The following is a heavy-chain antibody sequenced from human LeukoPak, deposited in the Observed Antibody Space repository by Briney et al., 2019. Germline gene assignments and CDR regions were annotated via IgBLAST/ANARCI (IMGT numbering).Heavy chain of an antibody. D-gene: IGHD3-10*01. CDR3: ARDRGGVYYYYMDV. V-gene: IGHV1-2*02. J-gene: IGHJ6*03. Sequence: VSVKVSCKASGYTFTGYYMHWVRQAPGQGLEWMGWINPNSGGTNYAQKFQGRVTMTRDTSISTAYMELSSLRSEDTAVYYCARDRGGVYYYYMDVWGKGTTVTISS. CDR1: GYTFTGYY. CDR2: INPNSGGT.